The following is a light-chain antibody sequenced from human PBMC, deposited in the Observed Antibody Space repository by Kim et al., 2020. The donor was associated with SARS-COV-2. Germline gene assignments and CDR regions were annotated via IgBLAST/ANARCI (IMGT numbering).Light chain of an antibody. CDR3: QQSYITLLA. Sequence: DIQMTQSPSSLSASVGDRVTITCRASQSISSYLNWYQQKPGKAPKLLIYAASSLQSGVPSRFSGSGSGTDFTLTISSLQPEVIVTYYCQQSYITLLAFGQGTKV. CDR2: AAS. J-gene: IGKJ1*01. V-gene: IGKV1-39*01. CDR1: QSISSY.